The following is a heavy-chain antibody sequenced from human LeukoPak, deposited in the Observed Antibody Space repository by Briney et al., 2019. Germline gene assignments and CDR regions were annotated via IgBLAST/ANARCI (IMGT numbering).Heavy chain of an antibody. D-gene: IGHD4-17*01. CDR3: ARGPVTTSGNCFGP. CDR2: INHSGST. CDR1: GGSFSGYY. Sequence: SETLSLTCAVYGGSFSGYYWSWIRQPPGKGLEWIGEINHSGSTNYNPSLKSRVTISVDTSKNQFSLKLSSVTAADTAMYYCARGPVTTSGNCFGPWGQGTLVTVSS. V-gene: IGHV4-34*01. J-gene: IGHJ5*02.